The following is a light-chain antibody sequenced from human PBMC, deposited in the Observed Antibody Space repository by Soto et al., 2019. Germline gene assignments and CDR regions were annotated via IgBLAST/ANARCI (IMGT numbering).Light chain of an antibody. Sequence: QSALTQPPSASGSPGQSVAISCTGTSSDVGGYDYVSWYQQHPGKAPKLMIYDVSERPSGVPDRFSGSKSGNTASLTVSGLQAEDEDDYYCSSYAGTHIVFGTGTKVTVL. J-gene: IGLJ1*01. CDR3: SSYAGTHIV. CDR2: DVS. V-gene: IGLV2-8*01. CDR1: SSDVGGYDY.